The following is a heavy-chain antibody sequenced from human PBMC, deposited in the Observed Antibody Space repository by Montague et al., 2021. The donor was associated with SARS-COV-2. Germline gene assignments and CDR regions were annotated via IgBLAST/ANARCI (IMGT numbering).Heavy chain of an antibody. Sequence: SETLSLTCAVYGGSFSGYYWSWIRQPPEKGLEWIGEINQSGRTDNNPSLMSRVTISVDTSKNQFSLKLSSVTAADTAVYYCARRGSSVWGVTVSAELNYWAKGIRV. CDR2: INQSGRT. CDR3: ARRGSSVWGVTVSAELNY. J-gene: IGHJ4*02. CDR1: GGSFSGYY. D-gene: IGHD3-10*01. V-gene: IGHV4-34*01.